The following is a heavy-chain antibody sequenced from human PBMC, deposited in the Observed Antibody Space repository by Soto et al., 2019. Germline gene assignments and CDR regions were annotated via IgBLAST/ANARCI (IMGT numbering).Heavy chain of an antibody. CDR2: ISGSGGST. J-gene: IGHJ5*02. Sequence: GGSLRLSCAASGFTFSSYAMSWVRQAPGKGLEWVSAISGSGGSTYYADSVKGRFTISRDNSKNTLYLQMNSLRAEDTAVYYCAKSRSDYGSGSYYNPNWLDPWGQGTLVTVS. CDR3: AKSRSDYGSGSYYNPNWLDP. CDR1: GFTFSSYA. D-gene: IGHD3-10*01. V-gene: IGHV3-23*01.